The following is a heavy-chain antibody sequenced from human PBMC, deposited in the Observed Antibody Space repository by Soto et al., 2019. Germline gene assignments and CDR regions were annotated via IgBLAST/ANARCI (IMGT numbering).Heavy chain of an antibody. V-gene: IGHV4-39*01. Sequence: GPGPEGASETLSLTCTVSGGSISSTDHYWGWIRQPPGKGLEWLGSIYYAGSTFHHPSLKRRATISVDTSRNQFSLRLSSVTASDTAVYYCARLVFHCLRGSCDDYNFYGLDVWGQGTTVTVSS. D-gene: IGHD2-15*01. J-gene: IGHJ6*02. CDR1: GGSISSTDHY. CDR2: IYYAGST. CDR3: ARLVFHCLRGSCDDYNFYGLDV.